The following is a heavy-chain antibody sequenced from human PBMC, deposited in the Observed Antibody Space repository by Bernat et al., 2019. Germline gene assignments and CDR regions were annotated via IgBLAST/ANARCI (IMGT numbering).Heavy chain of an antibody. CDR2: IYYSGST. J-gene: IGHJ4*02. D-gene: IGHD2-21*01. Sequence: QVQLQESGPGLVKPSETLSLTCTVSGGSISSYYWSWIRQPPGKGLEWIGYIYYSGSTNYNPSLKSRVTISVDTSKNQFSLKLSSVTAADTAVYYCARDGGDGYFDYWGQGTLVTVSS. CDR1: GGSISSYY. V-gene: IGHV4-59*01. CDR3: ARDGGDGYFDY.